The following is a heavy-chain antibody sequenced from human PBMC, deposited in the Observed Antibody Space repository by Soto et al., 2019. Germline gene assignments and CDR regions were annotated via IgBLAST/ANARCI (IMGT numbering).Heavy chain of an antibody. CDR1: GGSISSGGYY. J-gene: IGHJ6*02. D-gene: IGHD2-2*01. V-gene: IGHV4-31*03. CDR3: ARDQLVPAAMRGYYYYGMDV. CDR2: IYYSGST. Sequence: QVQLQESGPGLVKPSQTLSLTCTVSGGSISSGGYYWSWIRQHPGKGLEWIGYIYYSGSTYYNPSLTRRVTISVDTSKNQFSLKLSSVTAADTAVYYCARDQLVPAAMRGYYYYGMDVWGQGTTVTVSS.